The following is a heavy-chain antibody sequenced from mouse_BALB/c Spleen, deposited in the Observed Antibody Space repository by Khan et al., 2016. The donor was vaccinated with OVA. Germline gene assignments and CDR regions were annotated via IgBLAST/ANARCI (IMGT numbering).Heavy chain of an antibody. CDR3: ARSGTTVVAYWYFDV. Sequence: EVELVESGPDLVKPSQSLSLTCTVTGYSITSGYSWHWIRQFPGNKLEWMGYIYYSGKINYNQSLKSRISITRDTSKNQFFLQLNSVTTEDTATYYCARSGTTVVAYWYFDVWGAGTTVTVSS. D-gene: IGHD1-1*01. J-gene: IGHJ1*01. V-gene: IGHV3-1*02. CDR2: IYYSGKI. CDR1: GYSITSGYS.